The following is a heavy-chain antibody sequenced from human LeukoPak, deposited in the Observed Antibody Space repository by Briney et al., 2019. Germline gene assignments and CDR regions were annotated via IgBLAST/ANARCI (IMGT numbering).Heavy chain of an antibody. V-gene: IGHV1-2*02. CDR2: INPNSGGT. J-gene: IGHJ4*02. Sequence: ASVKVSCKASGYTFTGYYMHRVRQAPGQGLEWMGWINPNSGGTNYAQKFQGRVTMTSDTSISTAYMELSSPRSDDTAVYYCASSKYGGTPLLDYWGQGTLVTVSS. CDR3: ASSKYGGTPLLDY. CDR1: GYTFTGYY. D-gene: IGHD4-23*01.